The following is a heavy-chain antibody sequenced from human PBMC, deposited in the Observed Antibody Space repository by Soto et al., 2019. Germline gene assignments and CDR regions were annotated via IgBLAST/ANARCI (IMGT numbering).Heavy chain of an antibody. CDR1: GFTFTNYW. CDR3: GTVFEK. J-gene: IGHJ3*02. CDR2: IDNHGDGT. V-gene: IGHV3-74*01. Sequence: EVQGVESGGGLVQPGGSLRLSCAASGFTFTNYWMHGVRQVPGEGLVWVSRIDNHGDGTSDADLVKGRFTISRDNAKNTLYRQMNSLRFEDTAIYYCGTVFEKWGQGTMVTVSS.